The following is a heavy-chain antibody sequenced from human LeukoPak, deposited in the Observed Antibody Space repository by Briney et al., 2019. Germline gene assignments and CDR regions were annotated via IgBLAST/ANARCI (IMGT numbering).Heavy chain of an antibody. V-gene: IGHV1-18*01. CDR3: ARLYDFWSGSNQHVGGNYDY. CDR1: GYTFTSYG. D-gene: IGHD3-3*01. Sequence: GASVKVSCKASGYTFTSYGISWVRQAPGQGPEWMGWISAYNGNTNYAQKLQGRVTMTTDTSTSTAYMELRSLRSDDTAVYYCARLYDFWSGSNQHVGGNYDYWGQGTLVTVSS. J-gene: IGHJ4*02. CDR2: ISAYNGNT.